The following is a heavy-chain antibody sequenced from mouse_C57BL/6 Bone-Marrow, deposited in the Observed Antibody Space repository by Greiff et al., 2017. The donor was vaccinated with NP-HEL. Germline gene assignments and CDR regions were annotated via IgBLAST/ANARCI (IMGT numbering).Heavy chain of an antibody. CDR3: TTLLRFPFAY. D-gene: IGHD1-1*01. CDR1: GFNIKDDY. Sequence: EVQLQQSGAELVRPGASVKLSCTASGFNIKDDYMHWVKQRPEQGLEWIGWIDPENGDTEYASKFQGTATITADTSSNTAYLQLSSLTSEDTAVYYCTTLLRFPFAYWGQGTLVTVSA. CDR2: IDPENGDT. J-gene: IGHJ3*01. V-gene: IGHV14-4*01.